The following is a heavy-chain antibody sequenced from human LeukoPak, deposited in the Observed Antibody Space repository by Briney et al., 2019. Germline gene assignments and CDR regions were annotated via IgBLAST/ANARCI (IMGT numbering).Heavy chain of an antibody. CDR3: ARDLDWILFDY. D-gene: IGHD3-9*01. J-gene: IGHJ4*02. Sequence: PGGSLRLSCAASGFTFSTYWTHWVRHAPGKGLVWVARIRPEGTTTAYADSVKGRFTISRDNAKNTLFLQMNSLSAEDTAVYYCARDLDWILFDYWGQGTLVTVSS. CDR2: IRPEGTTT. CDR1: GFTFSTYW. V-gene: IGHV3-74*03.